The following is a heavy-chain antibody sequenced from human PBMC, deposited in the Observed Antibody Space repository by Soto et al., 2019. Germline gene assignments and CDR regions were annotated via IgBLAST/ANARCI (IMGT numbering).Heavy chain of an antibody. Sequence: GGSLRLSCSASGFTFSSYAMHWVRQAPGKGLEYVSAISSNGGSTYYADSVKGRFTISRDNSKNTLYLQMSSLRAEDTAVYYCVKCGGFRGTALYYFDYWGQGTLVTVSS. CDR1: GFTFSSYA. CDR3: VKCGGFRGTALYYFDY. D-gene: IGHD2-2*01. J-gene: IGHJ4*02. V-gene: IGHV3-64D*08. CDR2: ISSNGGST.